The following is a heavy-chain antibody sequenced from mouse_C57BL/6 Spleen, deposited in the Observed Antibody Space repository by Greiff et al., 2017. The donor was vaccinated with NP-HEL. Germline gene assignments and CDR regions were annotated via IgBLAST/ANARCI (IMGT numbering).Heavy chain of an antibody. J-gene: IGHJ3*01. V-gene: IGHV1-50*01. CDR3: ARRGITTVVDWFAY. Sequence: VQLQQSGAELVKPGASVKLSCKASGYTFTSYWMQWVKQRPGQGLEWIGEIDPSDSYTNYNQKFKGKATLTVDTSSSTAYMQLSSLTSEDSAVYYCARRGITTVVDWFAYWGQGTLVTVSA. CDR1: GYTFTSYW. D-gene: IGHD1-1*01. CDR2: IDPSDSYT.